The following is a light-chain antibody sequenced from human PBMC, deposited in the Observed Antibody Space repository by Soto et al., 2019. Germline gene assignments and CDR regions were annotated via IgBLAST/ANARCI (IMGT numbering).Light chain of an antibody. CDR3: SSYTGSSTYVV. V-gene: IGLV2-14*01. J-gene: IGLJ2*01. CDR2: DVS. Sequence: QSALTQPASVSGSPGQSITISCTGTSSDVGGYNYVSWYQQHPGKAPKLMIYDVSNRPSGVSNRFSGSKSANTASLTISGLQAEDEADYYCSSYTGSSTYVVFCGGTKLTLL. CDR1: SSDVGGYNY.